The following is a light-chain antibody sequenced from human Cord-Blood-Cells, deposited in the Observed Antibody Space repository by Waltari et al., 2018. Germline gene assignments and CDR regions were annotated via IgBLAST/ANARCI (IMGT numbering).Light chain of an antibody. CDR1: SRDVGSYNL. CDR2: EGS. Sequence: QSALTQPASVSGSPGQSITISCTVTSRDVGSYNLVSWYQQHPGKAHKLMIYEGSKRPSGVSNRFSGSKSGNTASLTISGLQAEDEADYYCCSYAGSSSWVFGGGTKLTVL. CDR3: CSYAGSSSWV. J-gene: IGLJ3*02. V-gene: IGLV2-23*01.